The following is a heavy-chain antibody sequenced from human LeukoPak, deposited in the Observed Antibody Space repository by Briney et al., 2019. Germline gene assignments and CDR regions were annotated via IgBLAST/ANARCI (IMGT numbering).Heavy chain of an antibody. CDR1: GGSISSYY. V-gene: IGHV4-4*07. CDR3: AREGYCSSTSCSNYYYYYMDV. Sequence: SETLSLTCTVSGGSISSYYWSWIRQPAGKGLEWIGRIYTSGSTNYNPSLKSRVTMSVDTSKNQFSLKLSSVTAADTAVYYCAREGYCSSTSCSNYYYYYMDVWGKGTTVTVSS. J-gene: IGHJ6*03. CDR2: IYTSGST. D-gene: IGHD2-2*01.